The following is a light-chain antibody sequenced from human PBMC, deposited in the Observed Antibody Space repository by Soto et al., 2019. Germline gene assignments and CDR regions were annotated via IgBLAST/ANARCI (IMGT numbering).Light chain of an antibody. J-gene: IGLJ2*01. CDR2: RDN. CDR3: ATWDDSLGGPV. V-gene: IGLV1-47*01. Sequence: LAQTPSVSGTPGQRVNISCSGSSSNIGRNYVYWYHQFPGTAPKLLIYRDNERPSGVPDRFSGSKSGTSASLAISGLRSGDEADYHCATWDDSLGGPVFGGGTKVTVL. CDR1: SSNIGRNY.